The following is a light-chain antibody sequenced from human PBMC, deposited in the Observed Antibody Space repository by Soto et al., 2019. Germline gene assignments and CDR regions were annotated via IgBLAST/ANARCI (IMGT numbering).Light chain of an antibody. CDR1: QPVSSSY. V-gene: IGKV3-20*01. J-gene: IGKJ1*01. Sequence: EIVLMQSPGILSLSPGERATLSCRASQPVSSSYLAWYQQKPGQAPRLLIYGASTRATGIPDRFSGSGSGTDFTLTISRLEPEYFAVYYCQPCGISTWPFGQGTKVDIK. CDR2: GAS. CDR3: QPCGISTWP.